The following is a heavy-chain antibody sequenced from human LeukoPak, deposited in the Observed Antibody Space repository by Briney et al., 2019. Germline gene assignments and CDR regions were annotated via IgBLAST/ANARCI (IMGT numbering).Heavy chain of an antibody. CDR1: GYTLTAYY. Sequence: ASVKLSCTPAGYTLTAYYIHWVRQAPGHGREWMGLVNGNGGGTHYAQKFQGRVIMTRDTSIGTAYMELNSLRSDDTAVYFCARDLAKNALDFWGQGTMVIVSS. J-gene: IGHJ3*01. CDR2: VNGNGGGT. V-gene: IGHV1-2*02. CDR3: ARDLAKNALDF.